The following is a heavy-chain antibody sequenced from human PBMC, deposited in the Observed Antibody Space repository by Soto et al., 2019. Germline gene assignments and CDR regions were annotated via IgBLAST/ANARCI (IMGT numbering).Heavy chain of an antibody. V-gene: IGHV4-31*03. J-gene: IGHJ3*02. CDR2: IYYTGST. D-gene: IGHD1-1*01. CDR1: GGSISSGGYY. Sequence: SETLSLTCTVSGGSISSGGYYWSWIRQHPGKGLEWIGYIYYTGSTYYNPSLKSRVSMSVDTSKNQFSLKLSSVTAADTAVYYCARKTGTDAFDIWGQGTLVTVS. CDR3: ARKTGTDAFDI.